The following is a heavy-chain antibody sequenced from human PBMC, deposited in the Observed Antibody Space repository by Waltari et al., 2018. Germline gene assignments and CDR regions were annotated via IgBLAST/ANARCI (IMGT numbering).Heavy chain of an antibody. J-gene: IGHJ4*02. CDR1: GYSIHRGYD. Sequence: QVQLQESGPGLVKPSETLSLTCAHPGYSIHRGYDCGGVRQPPGKGLEWIGSIHHSGNTYYNPSLKSRVTISVDTSKNQFSLKLSSVTAADTAMYFCVGDYEGVINYLDFWGQGTLVSVSS. D-gene: IGHD3-22*01. CDR3: VGDYEGVINYLDF. CDR2: IHHSGNT. V-gene: IGHV4-38-2*02.